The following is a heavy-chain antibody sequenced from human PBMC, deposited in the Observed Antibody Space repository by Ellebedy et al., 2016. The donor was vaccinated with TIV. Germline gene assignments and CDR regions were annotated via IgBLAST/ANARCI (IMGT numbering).Heavy chain of an antibody. CDR1: GFTFSSYG. J-gene: IGHJ4*02. Sequence: GGSLRLSCAASGFTFSSYGMHWVRQAPGKGLEWVAVISYDGSNKYYADSVKGRFTISRDNSKNTLYLQMSSLRAEDTAVYYCAKEIAVAAADYWGQGTLVTVSS. V-gene: IGHV3-30*18. CDR2: ISYDGSNK. D-gene: IGHD6-19*01. CDR3: AKEIAVAAADY.